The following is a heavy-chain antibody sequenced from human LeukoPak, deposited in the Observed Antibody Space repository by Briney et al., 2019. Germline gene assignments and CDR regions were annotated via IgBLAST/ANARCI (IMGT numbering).Heavy chain of an antibody. CDR1: GFTVSSNY. CDR2: ISGSGGST. CDR3: AKVLRYCSSTSCRPFDY. J-gene: IGHJ4*02. V-gene: IGHV3-23*01. Sequence: GGSLRLSCAASGFTVSSNYMSWVRQAPGKGLEWVSAISGSGGSTYYADSVKGRFTISRDNSKNTLYLQMNSLRAEDTAVYYCAKVLRYCSSTSCRPFDYWGQGTLVTVSS. D-gene: IGHD2-2*01.